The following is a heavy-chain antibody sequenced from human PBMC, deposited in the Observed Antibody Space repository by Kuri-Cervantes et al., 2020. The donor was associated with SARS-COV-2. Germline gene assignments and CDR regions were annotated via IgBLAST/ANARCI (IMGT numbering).Heavy chain of an antibody. V-gene: IGHV3-30*02. Sequence: GESLKISCAASGFTFNTFGMHWVRQAPGKGLEWVAFIRYGAVDKYYTDSVKGRFTVSRDNSKNTLYLQVDSLGPEDTAVYYCAKDTTRYCSGGRCFGGGNTFDIWGQGTMVTVSS. J-gene: IGHJ3*02. CDR3: AKDTTRYCSGGRCFGGGNTFDI. D-gene: IGHD2-15*01. CDR1: GFTFNTFG. CDR2: IRYGAVDK.